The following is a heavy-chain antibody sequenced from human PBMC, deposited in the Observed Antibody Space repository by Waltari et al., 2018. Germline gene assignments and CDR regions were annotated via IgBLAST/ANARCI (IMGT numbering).Heavy chain of an antibody. D-gene: IGHD4-17*01. CDR2: IYPGYSDT. CDR1: GYSFTNYW. CDR3: ARRDGDLFDY. J-gene: IGHJ4*02. V-gene: IGHV5-51*01. Sequence: EVQLVQSGAEVKKPGESLQISCKGSGYSFTNYWIGWVRQMPGKGLEWMGIIYPGYSDTRYRPSFQGQVAVSADKSISTAYRQWSSLKASDTAMYYCARRDGDLFDYWGQGTLVTVSS.